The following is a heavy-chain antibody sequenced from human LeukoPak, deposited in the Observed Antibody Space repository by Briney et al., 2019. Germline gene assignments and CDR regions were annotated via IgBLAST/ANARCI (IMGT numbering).Heavy chain of an antibody. J-gene: IGHJ6*04. V-gene: IGHV5-51*01. CDR1: GYSFTSYW. D-gene: IGHD2-15*01. Sequence: GESLKISCKGSGYSFTSYWIGWVRQMPGKGLEWMGIIYPGDSDTRYSPSFQGQVTISADKSISTAYLQWSSLKASDTAMYYCARHRYCSGGSCYWMDVWGKGTTVTISS. CDR3: ARHRYCSGGSCYWMDV. CDR2: IYPGDSDT.